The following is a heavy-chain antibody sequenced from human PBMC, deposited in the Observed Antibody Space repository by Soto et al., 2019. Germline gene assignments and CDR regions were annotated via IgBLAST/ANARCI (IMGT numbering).Heavy chain of an antibody. D-gene: IGHD2-2*01. Sequence: QVQLVESGGGVVQPGRSLRLSCADSGFTFSSYGMHWVRQAPGKGLEWVAVISYDGSNKYYADSVKGRFTISRENSKNTLYLQMNGLRAEDTAVYYCAKGPAIVLVPAAMNYYYGMDVWGQGTTVTVSS. CDR1: GFTFSSYG. CDR2: ISYDGSNK. J-gene: IGHJ6*02. V-gene: IGHV3-30*18. CDR3: AKGPAIVLVPAAMNYYYGMDV.